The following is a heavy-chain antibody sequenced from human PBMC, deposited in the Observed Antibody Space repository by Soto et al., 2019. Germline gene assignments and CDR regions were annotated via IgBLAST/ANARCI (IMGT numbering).Heavy chain of an antibody. CDR1: GGSISSSSYY. CDR3: AGESGYSYGYGFYYGMDV. D-gene: IGHD5-18*01. V-gene: IGHV4-39*01. J-gene: IGHJ6*01. CDR2: IYYSGST. Sequence: PSETLSLTCTVSGGSISSSSYYWGWIRQPPGKGLEWIGSIYYSGSTYYNPSLKSRVTISVDTSKNQFSLKLSSVTAADTAVYYCAGESGYSYGYGFYYGMDVWG.